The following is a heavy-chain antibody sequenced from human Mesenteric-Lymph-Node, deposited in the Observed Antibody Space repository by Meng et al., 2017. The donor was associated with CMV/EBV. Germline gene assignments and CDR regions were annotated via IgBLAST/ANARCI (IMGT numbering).Heavy chain of an antibody. CDR3: ARVGYDSSGYPLPDFDC. CDR1: GGSFSGYY. Sequence: SETLSLTCAVYGGSFSGYYWSWIRQPPGKGLEWIGEINHSGSTNYNPSLKSRVTISVDTSKNQFSLKLSSVTAADTAVYYCARVGYDSSGYPLPDFDCWGQGTLVTVSS. V-gene: IGHV4-34*01. J-gene: IGHJ4*02. CDR2: INHSGST. D-gene: IGHD3-22*01.